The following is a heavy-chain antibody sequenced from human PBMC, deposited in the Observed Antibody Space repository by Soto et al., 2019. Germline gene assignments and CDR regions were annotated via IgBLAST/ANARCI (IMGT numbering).Heavy chain of an antibody. Sequence: GASVKVSCKASGYTFTSYGISWVRQAPGQRLEWMGWISAYNGNTNYAQKLQGRVTMTTDTSTSTAYMELRSLRSDDTAVYYCARQYYYDSSGYYFPYGMDVWGQGTTVTVSS. CDR1: GYTFTSYG. J-gene: IGHJ6*02. CDR3: ARQYYYDSSGYYFPYGMDV. CDR2: ISAYNGNT. V-gene: IGHV1-18*01. D-gene: IGHD3-22*01.